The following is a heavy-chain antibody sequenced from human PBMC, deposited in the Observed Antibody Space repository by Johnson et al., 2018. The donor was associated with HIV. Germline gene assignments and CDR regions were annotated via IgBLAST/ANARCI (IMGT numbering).Heavy chain of an antibody. CDR1: GFTFSSYG. CDR2: IRYDGSNK. Sequence: QVQLVESGGGLVQPGGSLRLSCAASGFTFSSYGMHWVRQAPGKGLEWVAFIRYDGSNKYYADSVKGRFTISRDNSKNTLYLQMNSLKTEDTAVYYCARLERLGGLSRVLDMWGQGTMVTVSS. D-gene: IGHD6-19*01. J-gene: IGHJ3*02. V-gene: IGHV3-33*08. CDR3: ARLERLGGLSRVLDM.